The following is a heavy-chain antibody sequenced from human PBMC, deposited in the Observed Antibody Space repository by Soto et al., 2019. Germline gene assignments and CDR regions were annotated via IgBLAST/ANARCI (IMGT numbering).Heavy chain of an antibody. CDR2: ANERGSR. J-gene: IGHJ5*02. V-gene: IGHV4-34*01. CDR1: GGSFSGYL. CDR3: ARGLAPTIFGTVPTPNWFDP. Sequence: SETLSLTCGVYGGSFSGYLWSWLRQSPGKGLEWLAAANERGSRNYNPVLRGRLTISLDTSKNQFSLRLSSVTSADTAVYYCARGLAPTIFGTVPTPNWFDPWGQGTQVTVSS. D-gene: IGHD3-3*01.